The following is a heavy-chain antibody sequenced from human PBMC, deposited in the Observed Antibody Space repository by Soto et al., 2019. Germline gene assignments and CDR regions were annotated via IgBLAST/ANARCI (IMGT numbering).Heavy chain of an antibody. CDR3: AREDIVGATVYYYDGMDV. CDR2: ISVDNGRT. D-gene: IGHD1-26*01. J-gene: IGHJ6*02. Sequence: ASVKVSCKASGYTFRNHGITWFRQAPGQGLEWIGWISVDNGRTKYSENFQGRVTMTADTATTTVYMELRSLTSDDTAVFYCAREDIVGATVYYYDGMDVWGQGTTVTV. V-gene: IGHV1-18*01. CDR1: GYTFRNHG.